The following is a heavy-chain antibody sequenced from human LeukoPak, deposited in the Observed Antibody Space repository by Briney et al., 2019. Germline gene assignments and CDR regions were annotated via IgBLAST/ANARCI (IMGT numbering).Heavy chain of an antibody. V-gene: IGHV4-30-2*01. D-gene: IGHD1-14*01. CDR2: IYLSGST. J-gene: IGHJ6*03. Sequence: SQTLSLTCTVSGGSIRSGGYSWRWIRQPPGRGLEWIGYIYLSGSTYYNPSLKSRVTISLDRTKDQFSLKLSSVTAADTAVYYCARVPPLYYMDVWGKGTTVTVSS. CDR1: GGSIRSGGYS. CDR3: ARVPPLYYMDV.